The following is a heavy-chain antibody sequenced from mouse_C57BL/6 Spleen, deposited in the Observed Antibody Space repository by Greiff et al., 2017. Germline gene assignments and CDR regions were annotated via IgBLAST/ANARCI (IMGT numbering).Heavy chain of an antibody. CDR2: INPYNGDT. CDR1: GYSFTGYF. D-gene: IGHD2-4*01. Sequence: EVKLQEPGPELVKPGDSVKISCKASGYSFTGYFMNWVMQSHGKSLEWIGRINPYNGDTFYNQKFKGKATVTVDKSSCTAHMELRSLTSEDSAVYYFAGDYALFAMDYWGQRTSVTVSS. V-gene: IGHV1-20*01. J-gene: IGHJ4*01. CDR3: AGDYALFAMDY.